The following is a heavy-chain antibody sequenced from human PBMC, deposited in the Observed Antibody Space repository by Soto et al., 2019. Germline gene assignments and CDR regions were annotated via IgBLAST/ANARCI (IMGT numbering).Heavy chain of an antibody. Sequence: PGGSVRLSCAASGFTVSSNYMSWVRQGPGKGLEWVSVIYSGGSTYYADSVKGRFTISRDNSKNTLYLQMNSLRAEDTAVYYCAREYIYYDRSGYSWGQGHLVTVSS. D-gene: IGHD3-22*01. J-gene: IGHJ4*02. CDR3: AREYIYYDRSGYS. V-gene: IGHV3-53*01. CDR1: GFTVSSNY. CDR2: IYSGGST.